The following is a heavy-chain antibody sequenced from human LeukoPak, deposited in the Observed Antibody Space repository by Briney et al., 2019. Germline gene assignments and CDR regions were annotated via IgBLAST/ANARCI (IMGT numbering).Heavy chain of an antibody. Sequence: GGSLRLSCAASGFTFSSYAMSRVRQAPGKGLEWVSAISGSGGSTSYADSVKGRFTISRDNSKNTLYLQMNSLRAEDTAVYYCAKDGVYSSSWYDFDYWGQGTLVTVSS. V-gene: IGHV3-23*01. CDR2: ISGSGGST. J-gene: IGHJ4*02. CDR1: GFTFSSYA. D-gene: IGHD6-13*01. CDR3: AKDGVYSSSWYDFDY.